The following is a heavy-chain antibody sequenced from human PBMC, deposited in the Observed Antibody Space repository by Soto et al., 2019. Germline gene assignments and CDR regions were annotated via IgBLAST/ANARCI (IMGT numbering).Heavy chain of an antibody. CDR1: GGSISSYY. V-gene: IGHV4-59*01. CDR3: ARINRYNWFDP. CDR2: IYYSGST. J-gene: IGHJ5*02. Sequence: KTSETLSLTCTVSGGSISSYYWSWIRQPPGKGLEGIGYIYYSGSTNYNPSLKSRVTISVDTSKNQSSLKLSSVTAADTAVYYCARINRYNWFDPWGQGTLVTVSS.